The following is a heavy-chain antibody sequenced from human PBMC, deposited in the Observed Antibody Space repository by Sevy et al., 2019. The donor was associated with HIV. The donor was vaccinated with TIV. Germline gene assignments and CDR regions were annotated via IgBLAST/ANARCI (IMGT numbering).Heavy chain of an antibody. Sequence: ASVKVSCKASGYTFNNYIMYWVRQAPGQSLECVGWVNTRTGDTKYSQKFQGRVSISSDTSASTTYMEFNTLRSEDTAVYYCARDFCSGGSCYSASVYWGQGTLVTVSS. D-gene: IGHD2-15*01. CDR3: ARDFCSGGSCYSASVY. J-gene: IGHJ4*02. CDR2: VNTRTGDT. V-gene: IGHV1-3*04. CDR1: GYTFNNYI.